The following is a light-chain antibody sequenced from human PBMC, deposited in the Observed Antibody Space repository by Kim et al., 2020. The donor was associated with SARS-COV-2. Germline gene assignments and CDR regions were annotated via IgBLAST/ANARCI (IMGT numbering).Light chain of an antibody. CDR1: QGISTY. CDR2: GAS. Sequence: DIQMTQSPSSLSASVGDRVTITCRASQGISTYLAWYQQKPGKVPDFLIYGASALQSGVPSRFIGSGSGTDFTLTISSLQPEDVATYYCQNYKRLPLDFGGRTKGGIK. V-gene: IGKV1-27*01. CDR3: QNYKRLPLD. J-gene: IGKJ4*01.